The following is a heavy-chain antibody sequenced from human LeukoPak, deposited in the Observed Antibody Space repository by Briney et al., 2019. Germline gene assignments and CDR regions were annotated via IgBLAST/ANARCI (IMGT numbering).Heavy chain of an antibody. CDR2: INHSGST. Sequence: SETLSLTCAVYGGSFSGYYWSWIRQPPGKGLEWIGEINHSGSTNYNPPLKSRVTISVDTSNNQFSLKLSSVTAADTAVYYCARAYYDFWSGYSHRFDPWGQGTLVTVSS. CDR1: GGSFSGYY. V-gene: IGHV4-34*01. J-gene: IGHJ5*02. CDR3: ARAYYDFWSGYSHRFDP. D-gene: IGHD3-3*01.